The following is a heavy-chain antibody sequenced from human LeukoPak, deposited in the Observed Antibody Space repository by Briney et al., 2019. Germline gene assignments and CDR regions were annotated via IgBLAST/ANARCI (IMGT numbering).Heavy chain of an antibody. V-gene: IGHV3-30*02. CDR1: GFTFSTYG. J-gene: IGHJ6*03. Sequence: GGSLRLSCAASGFTFSTYGMHWVRQAPGKGLEWVAFIRSDGINKYYADSVKGRFTISRDNSKNTLYLQMNSLRAEDTAVYYCAKIAAAGYYYYYYTDVWGKGTTVTVSS. CDR3: AKIAAAGYYYYYYTDV. CDR2: IRSDGINK. D-gene: IGHD6-13*01.